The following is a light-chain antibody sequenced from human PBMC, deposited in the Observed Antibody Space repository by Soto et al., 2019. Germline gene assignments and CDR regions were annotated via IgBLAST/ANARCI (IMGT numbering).Light chain of an antibody. Sequence: EIVLTQSPATLSLSPGERATLSCRASQSVSSYLAWYQQKPGQAPRLLIYDASSRATGIPARFSGSGSGTDFTLTFSSLEPEDFAVYYCQQRSNWPAVTFGPGTKVDIK. CDR3: QQRSNWPAVT. CDR2: DAS. J-gene: IGKJ3*01. V-gene: IGKV3-11*01. CDR1: QSVSSY.